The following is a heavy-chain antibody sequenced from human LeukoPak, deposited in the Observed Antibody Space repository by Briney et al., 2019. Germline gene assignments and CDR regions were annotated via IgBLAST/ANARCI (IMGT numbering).Heavy chain of an antibody. D-gene: IGHD6-13*01. J-gene: IGHJ4*02. CDR2: IYTSGGT. Sequence: NSSETLSLTCTVSGGSISSSSYYWSWIRQPAGKGLEWIGRIYTSGGTNYNPSLKSRVTMSVDTSKNQFSLKLSSVTAADTAVYYCARFTSGIAAAGELWGQGTLVTVSS. V-gene: IGHV4-61*02. CDR1: GGSISSSSYY. CDR3: ARFTSGIAAAGEL.